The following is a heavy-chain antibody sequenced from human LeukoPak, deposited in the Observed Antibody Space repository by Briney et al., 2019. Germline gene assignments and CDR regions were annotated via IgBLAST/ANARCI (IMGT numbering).Heavy chain of an antibody. CDR1: GDSISSSY. Sequence: PSETLSLTCTVSGDSISSSYWSWIRQPPGKGLEWIGYIYYSGSTNYNPSLKSRVTISVDTSKNQFSLKLSSVTAADTAVYYCARVRGYCSSTSCHPDAFDIWGQGTMVTVSS. CDR3: ARVRGYCSSTSCHPDAFDI. V-gene: IGHV4-59*01. CDR2: IYYSGST. D-gene: IGHD2-2*01. J-gene: IGHJ3*02.